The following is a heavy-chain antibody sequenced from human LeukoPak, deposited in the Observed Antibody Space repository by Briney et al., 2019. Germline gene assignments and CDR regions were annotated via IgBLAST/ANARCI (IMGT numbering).Heavy chain of an antibody. CDR3: ARALSGIAGYTYGRGIDY. CDR1: GFTFSTHW. Sequence: GGSLRLSCAASGFTFSTHWMSWVRQAPGKGLEWVANIKKDGSEKYYVDAVKGRVTISRDNAKTSLDLQMSSLRAEATAVYYSARALSGIAGYTYGRGIDYWGQGTLVTVSS. V-gene: IGHV3-7*01. J-gene: IGHJ4*02. D-gene: IGHD5-18*01. CDR2: IKKDGSEK.